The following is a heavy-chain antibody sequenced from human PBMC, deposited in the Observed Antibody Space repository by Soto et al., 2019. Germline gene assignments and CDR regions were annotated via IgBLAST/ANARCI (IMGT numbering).Heavy chain of an antibody. CDR2: IIPIFGTA. V-gene: IGHV1-69*13. CDR3: ARETMTTGTYHWFDH. D-gene: IGHD4-17*01. Sequence: SVKVSCKASGGTFSSYAISWVRQAPGQGLEWMGGIIPIFGTANYAQKFQGRVTITADESTSTAYMELSSLRSEDTAVYYCARETMTTGTYHWFDHRGQGTLVTVSS. J-gene: IGHJ5*02. CDR1: GGTFSSYA.